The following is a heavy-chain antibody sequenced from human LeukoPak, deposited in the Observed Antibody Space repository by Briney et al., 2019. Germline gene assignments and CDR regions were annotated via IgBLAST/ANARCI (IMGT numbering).Heavy chain of an antibody. CDR1: GFTVSSNY. J-gene: IGHJ6*02. D-gene: IGHD5-24*01. V-gene: IGHV3-66*01. CDR2: IYSGGST. CDR3: ARWEMATYYYYYGMDV. Sequence: GGSLRLSCAASGFTVSSNYMSWVRQAPGKGLEWVSVIYSGGSTYYADSVKGRFTSSRDNSKNTLYLQMNSLRVEDTAVYYCARWEMATYYYYYGMDVWGQGTTVTVS.